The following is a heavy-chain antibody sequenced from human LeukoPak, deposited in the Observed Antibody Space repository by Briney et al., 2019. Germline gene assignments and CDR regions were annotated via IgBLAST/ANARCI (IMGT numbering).Heavy chain of an antibody. CDR3: ARGPEDYGDYDGLTDY. V-gene: IGHV3-11*06. Sequence: GGSLRLSCAASGFTFSDYYMSWIRQAPGKGLEWVSYISSSSSYTNYADSVKGRFTISRDNAKNSLYLQMNSLRAEDTAVYYCARGPEDYGDYDGLTDYWGQGTLVTVSS. D-gene: IGHD4-17*01. CDR1: GFTFSDYY. CDR2: ISSSSSYT. J-gene: IGHJ4*02.